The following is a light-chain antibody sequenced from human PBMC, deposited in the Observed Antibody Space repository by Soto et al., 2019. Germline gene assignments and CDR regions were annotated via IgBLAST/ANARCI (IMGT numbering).Light chain of an antibody. J-gene: IGKJ2*01. Sequence: EIVLTQSPGTLSLSPGERATLSCRASQSISSSYLAWYQQKPGQAPRLLIYAASSRATGIPVRFSGSGSGTDFTLTISRLEPEDFAVYYCQQYGSSSYTFGQGTQLEMK. CDR1: QSISSSY. CDR2: AAS. V-gene: IGKV3-20*01. CDR3: QQYGSSSYT.